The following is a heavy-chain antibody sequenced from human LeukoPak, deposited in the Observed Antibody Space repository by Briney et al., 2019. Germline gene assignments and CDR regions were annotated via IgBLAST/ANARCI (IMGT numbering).Heavy chain of an antibody. D-gene: IGHD6-19*01. V-gene: IGHV1-2*02. J-gene: IGHJ4*02. CDR3: ARDRVGSGWPRPYYFEH. Sequence: ASVKVSCKPSGYTFTGYYLHWVRQAPGQALEWMGWINPNIGATMYAEKFQGRVTMTRDTSISTAYMELSSLRSDDTALYYCARDRVGSGWPRPYYFEHWVQGTLVTVSS. CDR1: GYTFTGYY. CDR2: INPNIGAT.